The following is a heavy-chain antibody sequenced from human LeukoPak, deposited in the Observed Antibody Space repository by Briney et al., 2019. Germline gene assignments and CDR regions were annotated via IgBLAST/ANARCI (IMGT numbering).Heavy chain of an antibody. J-gene: IGHJ4*02. CDR1: GFTFSSYA. CDR3: ARTYRGYCSGGTCFSTTFDY. CDR2: ISYDGSNK. Sequence: GGSLRLSCAASGFTFSSYAMHWVRQAPGKGLEWVAVISYDGSNKYYADSVKGRFTISRDNAKNSLYLQMNSLRAEDTALYYCARTYRGYCSGGTCFSTTFDYWGQGTLVTVSS. D-gene: IGHD2-15*01. V-gene: IGHV3-30-3*01.